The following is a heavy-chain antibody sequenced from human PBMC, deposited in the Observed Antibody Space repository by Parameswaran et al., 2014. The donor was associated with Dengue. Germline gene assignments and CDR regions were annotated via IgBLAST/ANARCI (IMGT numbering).Heavy chain of an antibody. Sequence: VRQAPGKGLEWVANIKQDGSEKYYVDSVKGRFTISRDNAKNSLYLQMNSLRAEDTAVYYCAREEYYYDSSGYYFSVFDYWGQGTLVTVSS. CDR3: AREEYYYDSSGYYFSVFDY. CDR2: IKQDGSEK. J-gene: IGHJ4*02. D-gene: IGHD3-22*01. V-gene: IGHV3-7*03.